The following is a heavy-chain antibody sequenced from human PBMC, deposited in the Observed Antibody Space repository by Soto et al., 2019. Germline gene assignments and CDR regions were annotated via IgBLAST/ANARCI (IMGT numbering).Heavy chain of an antibody. D-gene: IGHD3-22*01. J-gene: IGHJ4*02. Sequence: PSETLSLTCTVSGGSISSGDYYWSWIRQPPGKGLEWIGYIYYSGSTYYNPSLKGRVTISVDTSKNQFSLKLSSVTAADTAVYYCASSTYYYDSSGYPPPDYWGQGTLVTVSS. CDR1: GGSISSGDYY. V-gene: IGHV4-30-4*01. CDR3: ASSTYYYDSSGYPPPDY. CDR2: IYYSGST.